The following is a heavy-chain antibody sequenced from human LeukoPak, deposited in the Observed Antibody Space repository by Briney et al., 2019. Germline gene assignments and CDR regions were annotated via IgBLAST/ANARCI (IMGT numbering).Heavy chain of an antibody. J-gene: IGHJ4*02. CDR3: AREGQSADYGDRGEFDY. CDR1: GFTFSSYA. Sequence: GGSLRLSCAASGFTFSSYAMHWVRQAPGKGLEWVAVISYDGSNKYYADSVKGRFTISRDNSKNTLYLQMNSLRAEDTAVYYCAREGQSADYGDRGEFDYWGQGTLVTVSS. CDR2: ISYDGSNK. D-gene: IGHD4-17*01. V-gene: IGHV3-30*04.